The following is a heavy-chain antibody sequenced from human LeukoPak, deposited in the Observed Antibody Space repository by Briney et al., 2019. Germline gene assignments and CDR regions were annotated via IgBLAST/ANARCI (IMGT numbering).Heavy chain of an antibody. CDR2: IYHSGST. Sequence: PSGTLSLTCAVSGGSISSSNWWSWVRQPPGKGLGWIGEIYHSGSTNYNPSLKSRVIISVDKSKNQFSLKLSSVTAADTAVYYCARDNLRNSSWYFLTTAMYYFDYWGQGTLVTVSS. CDR1: GGSISSSNW. J-gene: IGHJ4*02. D-gene: IGHD6-13*01. CDR3: ARDNLRNSSWYFLTTAMYYFDY. V-gene: IGHV4-4*02.